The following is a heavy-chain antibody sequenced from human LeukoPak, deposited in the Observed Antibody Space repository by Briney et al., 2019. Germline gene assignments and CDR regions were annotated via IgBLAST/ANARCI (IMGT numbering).Heavy chain of an antibody. Sequence: PSETLSLTCTVSGYSISSGYYWGWIRQPPGKGLEWIGSIYHSGSTYYNPSLKSRVTISVDTSKNQFSLKLSSVTAADTAVYYCARDRPNYYDSTHDAFDIWGQGTMVTVSS. J-gene: IGHJ3*02. CDR1: GYSISSGYY. D-gene: IGHD3-22*01. CDR3: ARDRPNYYDSTHDAFDI. CDR2: IYHSGST. V-gene: IGHV4-38-2*02.